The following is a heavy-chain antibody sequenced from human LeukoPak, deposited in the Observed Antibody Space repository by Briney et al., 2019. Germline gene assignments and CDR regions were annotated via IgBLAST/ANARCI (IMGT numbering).Heavy chain of an antibody. CDR3: ARLGSGCHY. CDR2: IRPSDSEP. Sequence: RGESLKISCKVSGYSFSTYWITWVRQMPGGALEWMGRIRPSDSEPNYSPSFQGHVTISADRSINTVYLQWSSLKASDTAMYYCARLGSGCHYWGQGTLVTVSS. V-gene: IGHV5-10-1*01. J-gene: IGHJ4*02. D-gene: IGHD6-19*01. CDR1: GYSFSTYW.